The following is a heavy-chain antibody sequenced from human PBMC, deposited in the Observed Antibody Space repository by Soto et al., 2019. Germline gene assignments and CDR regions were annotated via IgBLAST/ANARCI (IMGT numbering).Heavy chain of an antibody. CDR1: EFTFSSYA. CDR2: ISGSGDRT. CDR3: AKSFSSNWYDYFNY. V-gene: IGHV3-23*01. J-gene: IGHJ4*02. Sequence: HPGGSLRLSCAASEFTFSSYAMSWVRQAPGKGLEWVSAISGSGDRTYYADSVKGRFTISRDTSKNTLSLQMNSLRAEDTALYYCAKSFSSNWYDYFNYWGQGTLVTVSS. D-gene: IGHD6-13*01.